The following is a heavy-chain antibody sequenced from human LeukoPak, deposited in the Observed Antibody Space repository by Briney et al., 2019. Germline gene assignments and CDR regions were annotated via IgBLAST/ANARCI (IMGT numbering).Heavy chain of an antibody. Sequence: SVKVSCKASGGSFSTYAISWVRQAPGPALEWMGGIIPIYGTRNYAQKFQGRVTITTDAYTTTAYTAYTELSSLRTEDTAVYYCSNNAFGDYAFDYWGQGTLVTVSS. CDR3: SNNAFGDYAFDY. D-gene: IGHD4-17*01. V-gene: IGHV1-69*05. CDR2: IIPIYGTR. J-gene: IGHJ4*02. CDR1: GGSFSTYA.